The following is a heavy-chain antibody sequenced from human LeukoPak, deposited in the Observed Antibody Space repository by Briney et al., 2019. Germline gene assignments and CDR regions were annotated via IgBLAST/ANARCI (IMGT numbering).Heavy chain of an antibody. CDR3: AKENVRYSYGYASIDY. D-gene: IGHD5-18*01. Sequence: PGDSLRLSCAASGFTFSTYEMNWVRQAPGKGLEWVAYNSSTGSTIYYADSVKGRFTISRDNSKKTLYLQMNSLRAEDTAVYYCAKENVRYSYGYASIDYWGQGTLVTVS. CDR2: NSSTGSTI. CDR1: GFTFSTYE. J-gene: IGHJ4*02. V-gene: IGHV3-48*03.